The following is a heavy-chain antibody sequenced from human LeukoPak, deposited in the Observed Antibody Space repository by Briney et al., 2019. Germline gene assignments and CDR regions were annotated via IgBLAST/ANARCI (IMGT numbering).Heavy chain of an antibody. Sequence: PGGSLRLSCAASGFTFSSYSMNWVRQAPGKGLEWVSSISSSSSYIYYADSVKGRFTISRDNAKNSLYLQMNSLRAEDTAVYYCARDTAMVWGPFDYWAREPWSPSPQ. CDR1: GFTFSSYS. D-gene: IGHD5-18*01. CDR2: ISSSSSYI. J-gene: IGHJ4*02. V-gene: IGHV3-21*01. CDR3: ARDTAMVWGPFDY.